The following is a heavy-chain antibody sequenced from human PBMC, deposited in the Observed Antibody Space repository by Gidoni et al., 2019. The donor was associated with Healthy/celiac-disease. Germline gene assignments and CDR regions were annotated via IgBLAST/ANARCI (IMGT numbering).Heavy chain of an antibody. CDR2: ISWNSGRI. CDR3: AKGGGAGGD. J-gene: IGHJ4*02. Sequence: EVQLVESGGGLVQPGRSLRLSCAAAGCTFAEYAMHWVRQAPGEGREGVSGISWNSGRIGDADSVKGRFTIERENAKNSLYRKMNSRRAEDTALYYWAKGGGAGGDWGQGTLVTVSS. V-gene: IGHV3-9*01. CDR1: GCTFAEYA. D-gene: IGHD3-10*01.